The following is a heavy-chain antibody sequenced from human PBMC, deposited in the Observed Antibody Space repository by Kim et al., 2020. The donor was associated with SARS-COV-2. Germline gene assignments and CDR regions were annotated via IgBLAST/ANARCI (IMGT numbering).Heavy chain of an antibody. CDR2: ISSSSSDI. CDR1: GFTFSSYS. V-gene: IGHV3-21*01. CDR3: ARDRGGELGVPGD. J-gene: IGHJ1*01. Sequence: GGSLRLSCAASGFTFSSYSMNWVRQAPGKGLEWVSSISSSSSDIYYADSVKGRFTISRDNAKNSLYLQMNSLRAEDTAVYYCARDRGGELGVPGDWGQGTLVTVST. D-gene: IGHD1-26*01.